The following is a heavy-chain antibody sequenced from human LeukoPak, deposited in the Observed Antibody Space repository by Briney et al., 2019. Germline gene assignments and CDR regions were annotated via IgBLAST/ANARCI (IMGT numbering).Heavy chain of an antibody. CDR2: IYTSGST. CDR1: GGSISSGSYY. D-gene: IGHD4-17*01. Sequence: SQTLFLTCTVSGGSISSGSYYWSWIRQPAGKGLEWIGRIYTSGSTNYNPSLKSRVTISVDTSKNQFSLKLSSVTAADTAVYYCARDGYGDYYWGQGTLVTVSS. V-gene: IGHV4-61*02. J-gene: IGHJ4*02. CDR3: ARDGYGDYY.